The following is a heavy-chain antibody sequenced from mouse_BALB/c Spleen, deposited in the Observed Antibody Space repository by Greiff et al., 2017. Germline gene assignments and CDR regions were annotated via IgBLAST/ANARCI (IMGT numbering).Heavy chain of an antibody. V-gene: IGHV5-6-3*01. J-gene: IGHJ4*01. CDR1: GFTFSSYG. CDR2: INSNGGST. Sequence: EVKLMESGGGLVQPGGSLKLSCAASGFTFSSYGMSWVRQTPDKRLELVATINSNGGSTYYPDSVKGRFTISRDNAKNTLYLQMSSLKSEDTAMYYCARRAMDYWGQGTSVTVSS. CDR3: ARRAMDY.